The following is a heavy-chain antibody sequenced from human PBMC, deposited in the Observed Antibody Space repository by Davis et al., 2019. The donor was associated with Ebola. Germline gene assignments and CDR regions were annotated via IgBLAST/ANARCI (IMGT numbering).Heavy chain of an antibody. J-gene: IGHJ4*02. Sequence: PGGSLRLSCTVSGGSISSSSYYWSWIRQPPGKGLEWIGEINHSGSTNYNPSLKSRVTISVDTSKNQFSLKLSSVTAADTAVYYCARGGVAAHFDYWGQGTLVTVSS. CDR3: ARGGVAAHFDY. D-gene: IGHD6-19*01. CDR2: INHSGST. CDR1: GGSISSSSYY. V-gene: IGHV4-39*07.